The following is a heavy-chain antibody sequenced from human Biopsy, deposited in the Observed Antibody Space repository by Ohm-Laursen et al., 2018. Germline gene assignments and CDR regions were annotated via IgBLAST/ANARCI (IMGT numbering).Heavy chain of an antibody. D-gene: IGHD6-13*01. CDR3: VRDRGMQQAVRVRADTFDM. CDR2: IGPNSGAT. J-gene: IGHJ3*02. Sequence: ASVKVSCNVSGYTFTAYFIHWVRQSPGQGLEWMGWIGPNSGATNYAQKFQGRVTMTGDTSISTAYMELSRLTSDDTGVYYCVRDRGMQQAVRVRADTFDMWGQGTVVTVSS. CDR1: GYTFTAYF. V-gene: IGHV1-2*02.